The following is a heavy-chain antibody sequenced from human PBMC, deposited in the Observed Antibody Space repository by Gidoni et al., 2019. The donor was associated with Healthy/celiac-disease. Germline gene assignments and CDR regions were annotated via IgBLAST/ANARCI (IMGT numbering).Heavy chain of an antibody. CDR3: ARAGYGSSAFTDYFDY. CDR1: GFTFRSYS. D-gene: IGHD6-6*01. J-gene: IGHJ4*02. Sequence: VQLLESGGGVVQPGRSLRLSGAASGFTFRSYSMDWVRQAPGKGLEWVSSIISRRSYTYDADSVKCRFTISRDNAKNSLYLQMNSLRAEDTAVYYCARAGYGSSAFTDYFDYWGQGTLVTVSS. CDR2: IISRRSYT. V-gene: IGHV3-21*01.